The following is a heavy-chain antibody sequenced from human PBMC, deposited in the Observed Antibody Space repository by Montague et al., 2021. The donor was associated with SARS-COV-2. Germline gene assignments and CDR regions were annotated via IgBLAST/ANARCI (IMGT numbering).Heavy chain of an antibody. Sequence: SETLSLTCSVSGGSISSYYWSWIRQPAGKGLEWIGRIYTSGSTNFNLSLKSRVTMSVDTSKNQFSLRLSSVTASDTALYYCAVEEQYHFDYWGRGSLVSVSS. CDR3: AVEEQYHFDY. CDR1: GGSISSYY. D-gene: IGHD1/OR15-1a*01. J-gene: IGHJ4*02. CDR2: IYTSGST. V-gene: IGHV4-4*07.